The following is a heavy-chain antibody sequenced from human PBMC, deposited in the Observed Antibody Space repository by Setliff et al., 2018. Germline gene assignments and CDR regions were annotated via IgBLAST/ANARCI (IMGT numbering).Heavy chain of an antibody. Sequence: KASETLSLTCTVSVGSISSSSYYWGWIRQPAGKGLEWIGSIYYSGSTYYNPSLKSRVTISVDTSKNQFSLKLSSVTAADTAVYYCARQGGRRTGLAMAIRYYYYYMDVWGKGTTVTVSS. CDR2: IYYSGST. V-gene: IGHV4-39*01. CDR1: VGSISSSSYY. D-gene: IGHD5-18*01. J-gene: IGHJ6*03. CDR3: ARQGGRRTGLAMAIRYYYYYMDV.